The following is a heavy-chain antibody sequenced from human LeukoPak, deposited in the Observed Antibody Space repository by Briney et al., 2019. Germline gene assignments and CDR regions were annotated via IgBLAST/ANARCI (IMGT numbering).Heavy chain of an antibody. CDR3: ARDYGGSSPFDY. CDR1: GFTFSTYG. D-gene: IGHD4-23*01. Sequence: PGGSLRLSCAGSGFTFSTYGMHWVRQAPGKGLEWVSYISSSGSDIYYADSVKGRFTISRDNAKNSLYLHMNSLRAEDTAVYYCARDYGGSSPFDYWGQGTLVTVSS. J-gene: IGHJ4*02. V-gene: IGHV3-21*05. CDR2: ISSSGSDI.